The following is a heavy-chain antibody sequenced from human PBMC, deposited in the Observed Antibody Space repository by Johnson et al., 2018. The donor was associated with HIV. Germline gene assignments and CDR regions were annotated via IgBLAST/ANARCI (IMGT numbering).Heavy chain of an antibody. CDR1: GFTFDDYA. J-gene: IGHJ3*02. D-gene: IGHD3-10*01. Sequence: VQLVESGGGLVKPGGSLRLSCAASGFTFDDYAMHWVRQAPGKGLEWVGRIRNRVRSYSTDYAASVKGRFTISRDDSKNSVYLQMNSLKTEDTAVYYCTTDYGDAFDIWGQGTMVTVSS. V-gene: IGHV3-72*01. CDR3: TTDYGDAFDI. CDR2: IRNRVRSYST.